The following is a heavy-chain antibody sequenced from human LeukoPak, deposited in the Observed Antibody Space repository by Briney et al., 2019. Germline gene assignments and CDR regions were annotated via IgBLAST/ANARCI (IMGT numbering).Heavy chain of an antibody. CDR2: IYYSGST. J-gene: IGHJ4*02. D-gene: IGHD3-3*01. CDR3: ARDLPEPFWSGYYDDTGGFDY. Sequence: SETLSLTCTVSGGSISSSSYYWGWIRQPPGKGLEWIGSIYYSGSTYYNPSLKSRVTISVDTSKNQFSLKLSSVTAADTAVYYCARDLPEPFWSGYYDDTGGFDYWGQGTLVTVSS. V-gene: IGHV4-39*07. CDR1: GGSISSSSYY.